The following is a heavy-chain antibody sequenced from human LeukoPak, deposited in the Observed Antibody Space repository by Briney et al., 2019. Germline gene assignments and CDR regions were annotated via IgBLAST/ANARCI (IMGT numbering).Heavy chain of an antibody. CDR3: ARTPEGGYIVYSSYYHLDV. CDR1: GGSISSYY. V-gene: IGHV4-59*01. J-gene: IGHJ6*03. Sequence: SETLSLTCTVSGGSISSYYWSWVRQPPGKGLEWIGSIYHSGRTFYNPSLKSRVTISVDTSKNQFSLKLRSVTAADTAVYYCARTPEGGYIVYSSYYHLDVWGKGTTVTFPS. CDR2: IYHSGRT. D-gene: IGHD5-18*01.